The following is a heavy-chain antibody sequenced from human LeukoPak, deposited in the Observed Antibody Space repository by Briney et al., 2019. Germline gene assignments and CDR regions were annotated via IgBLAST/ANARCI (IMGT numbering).Heavy chain of an antibody. V-gene: IGHV3-23*01. J-gene: IGHJ4*02. CDR1: GFTFSTYA. CDR3: ARAGGWHCSGGSCSTTEIDY. D-gene: IGHD2-15*01. Sequence: GGSLRLSCAASGFTFSTYAMSWVRQAPGKGLEWVSTISGSGANTYYADSVRGRFTFSRDNAKNTLYLQMNSLRAEDTAVYYCARAGGWHCSGGSCSTTEIDYWGQGTLVTVSS. CDR2: ISGSGANT.